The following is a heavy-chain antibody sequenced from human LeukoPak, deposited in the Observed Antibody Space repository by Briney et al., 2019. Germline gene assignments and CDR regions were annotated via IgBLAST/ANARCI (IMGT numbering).Heavy chain of an antibody. D-gene: IGHD1-26*01. V-gene: IGHV5-51*01. CDR2: IYPGDSDA. CDR1: GYSFTTYW. CDR3: ARRRDLYSGSYYPFDY. Sequence: GESLKISCKASGYSFTTYWIGWVRQMSGEGLEWMGIIYPGDSDARYSPSFQGQVTISADKSISTAYLQWSSLKASDTAMYYCARRRDLYSGSYYPFDYWGQGTLVTVSS. J-gene: IGHJ4*02.